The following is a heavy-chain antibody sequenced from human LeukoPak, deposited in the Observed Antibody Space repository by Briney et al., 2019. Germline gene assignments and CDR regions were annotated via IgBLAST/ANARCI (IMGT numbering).Heavy chain of an antibody. CDR2: INHSGST. D-gene: IGHD1-1*01. CDR1: GGSFSGYY. V-gene: IGHV4-34*01. J-gene: IGHJ4*02. Sequence: SETLSLTCAVYGGSFSGYYWSWIRQPPGKGLEWIGEINHSGSTNYNPSLKSRVTISVDTSKNQFSLKLNSISAADTAVYYCARNAAYNLDYWGQGTLVTVSS. CDR3: ARNAAYNLDY.